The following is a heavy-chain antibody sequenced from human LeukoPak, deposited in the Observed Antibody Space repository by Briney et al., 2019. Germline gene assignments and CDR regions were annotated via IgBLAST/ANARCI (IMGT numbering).Heavy chain of an antibody. J-gene: IGHJ4*02. CDR2: ISSSSSTI. Sequence: GGSLRLSCAASGFTFSSYSMNWVRQAPGKGLEWVSYISSSSSTIYYADSVKGRFTISRDNAKNSLYLQMNSLRAEDTAVYYCARDWDYDILTGYIDYWGQGTLVTVSS. CDR1: GFTFSSYS. D-gene: IGHD3-9*01. V-gene: IGHV3-48*04. CDR3: ARDWDYDILTGYIDY.